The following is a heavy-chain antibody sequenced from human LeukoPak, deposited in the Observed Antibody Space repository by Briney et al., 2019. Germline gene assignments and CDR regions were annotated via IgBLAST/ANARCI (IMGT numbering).Heavy chain of an antibody. CDR3: ARDRDTGYDCGY. CDR2: LNTYSGNT. V-gene: IGHV1-18*04. CDR1: GYSFTNYG. D-gene: IGHD5-12*01. Sequence: ASVKVSCKASGYSFTNYGISWVRQAPGQGLEWMGWLNTYSGNTNYAQMFQGRVTMTTDTSTSTVFMEMRSLRSDDTAVYFCARDRDTGYDCGYWGQGTLVTVSS. J-gene: IGHJ4*02.